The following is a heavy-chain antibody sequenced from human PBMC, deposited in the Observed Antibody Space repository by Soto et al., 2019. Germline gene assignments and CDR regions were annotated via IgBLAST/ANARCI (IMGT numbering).Heavy chain of an antibody. CDR3: ARGGDGYNQAYKYYFDY. D-gene: IGHD5-12*01. J-gene: IGHJ4*02. CDR2: IIPIFGTA. CDR1: GGTFSSYT. Sequence: GASVKVSCKASGGTFSSYTISWVRQAPGQGLEWMGGIIPIFGTANYAQKFQGRVTITADKSTNTAYMELSSLRSEDTAVYYCARGGDGYNQAYKYYFDYWGQGTLVTVSS. V-gene: IGHV1-69*06.